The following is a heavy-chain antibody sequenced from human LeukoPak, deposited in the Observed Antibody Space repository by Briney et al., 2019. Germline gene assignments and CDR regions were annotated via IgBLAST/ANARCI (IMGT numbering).Heavy chain of an antibody. J-gene: IGHJ3*02. CDR3: ARGVLADAFDI. V-gene: IGHV3-21*01. D-gene: IGHD2-8*01. Sequence: DSVKGRFTIFRDNAKNSLYLQMNSLRAEDTAVYYCARGVLADAFDIWGQGTMVTVSS.